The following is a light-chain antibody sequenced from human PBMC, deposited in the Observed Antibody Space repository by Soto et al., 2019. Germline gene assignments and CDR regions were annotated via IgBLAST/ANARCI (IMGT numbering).Light chain of an antibody. CDR3: NSYRISSPPYYV. J-gene: IGLJ1*01. V-gene: IGLV2-14*03. CDR2: DVT. CDR1: INDVGGYNC. Sequence: QSALTQPASVSGSPGQSISITCTGTINDVGGYNCVSWYQQHPGKAPKLIIYDVTYRPSGVSNRFSGTKSGNTASLTISGLQAEYEADYYCNSYRISSPPYYVFGTGTKLTVL.